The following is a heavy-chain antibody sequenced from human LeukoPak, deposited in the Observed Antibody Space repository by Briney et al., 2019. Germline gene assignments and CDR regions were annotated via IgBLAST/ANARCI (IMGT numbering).Heavy chain of an antibody. CDR3: ATSSGWYVSAFDY. D-gene: IGHD6-19*01. J-gene: IGHJ4*02. CDR2: ISWNSGSI. V-gene: IGHV3-9*01. CDR1: GFTFDDYA. Sequence: GRSLRLSCAASGFTFDDYAMHWVRQAPGKGLEWVSGISWNSGSIGYAGSVKGRFTISRDNAKNSLYLQMNSLRAEDTALYYCATSSGWYVSAFDYWGQGTLVTVSS.